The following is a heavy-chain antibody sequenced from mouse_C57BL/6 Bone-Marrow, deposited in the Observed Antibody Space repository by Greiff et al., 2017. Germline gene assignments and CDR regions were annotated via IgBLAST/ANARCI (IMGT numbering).Heavy chain of an antibody. Sequence: EVKLEESGGGLVQPGGSMKLSCVASGFTFSNYWMNWVRQSPEKGLEWVAQIRLKSDNYATHYAESVKGRFTISRDYSKSSVYLQMNNLRAEDTGIYYCTDPAWFAYWGQGTLVTVSA. V-gene: IGHV6-3*01. CDR1: GFTFSNYW. CDR2: IRLKSDNYAT. CDR3: TDPAWFAY. J-gene: IGHJ3*01.